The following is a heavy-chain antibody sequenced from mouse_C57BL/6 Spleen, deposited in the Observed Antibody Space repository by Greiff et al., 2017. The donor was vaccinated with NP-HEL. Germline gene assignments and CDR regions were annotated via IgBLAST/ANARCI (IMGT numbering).Heavy chain of an antibody. CDR1: GYAFSSYW. CDR3: ATYYSGSSYGYAMDY. D-gene: IGHD1-1*01. CDR2: IYPGDGDT. Sequence: VQLQQSGAELVKPGASVKISCKASGYAFSSYWMNWVKQRPGKGLEWIGQIYPGDGDTNYNGKFKGKATLTADKSSSTAYMQLSSLTSEDSAVYFCATYYSGSSYGYAMDYWGQGTSVTVSS. J-gene: IGHJ4*01. V-gene: IGHV1-80*01.